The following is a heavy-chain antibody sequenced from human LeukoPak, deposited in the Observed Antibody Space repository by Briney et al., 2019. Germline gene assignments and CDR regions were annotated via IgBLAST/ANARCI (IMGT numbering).Heavy chain of an antibody. CDR1: GFTFSSYG. V-gene: IGHV3-30*18. D-gene: IGHD3-10*01. CDR3: AKVRFGELLFGMDV. CDR2: ISYDGSNK. J-gene: IGHJ6*02. Sequence: GRSLRLSCAASGFTFSSYGMLWVRQAPGKGLEWVAVISYDGSNKYYADSVKGRFTISRDNSKNTLYLQMNSLRAEDTAVYYCAKVRFGELLFGMDVWGQGTTVTVSS.